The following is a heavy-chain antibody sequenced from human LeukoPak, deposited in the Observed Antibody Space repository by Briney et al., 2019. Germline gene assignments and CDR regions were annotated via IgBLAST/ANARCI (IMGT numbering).Heavy chain of an antibody. D-gene: IGHD1-1*01. CDR3: AKSPSATGTTPSDD. Sequence: SGGSLRLSCAASGFTFSSYGMHWVRQAPGKGLEWVTFIRYDGSNKYYADSVKGRFTISRDNSKNTLYLQMNSLRAEDTAVYYCAKSPSATGTTPSDDWGQGTLVTVSS. V-gene: IGHV3-30*02. CDR2: IRYDGSNK. J-gene: IGHJ4*02. CDR1: GFTFSSYG.